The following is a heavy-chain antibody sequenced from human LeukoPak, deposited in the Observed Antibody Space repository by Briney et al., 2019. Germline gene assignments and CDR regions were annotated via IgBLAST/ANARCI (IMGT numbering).Heavy chain of an antibody. Sequence: PSETLSLTCTVSGGSISSSSYYWGWIRQPAGKGLEWIGRIYTSGSTNYNPSLKSRVTISVDTSKNQFSLKLSSVTAADTAVYYCARVGYGYDARSEQWLVHYFDYWGQGTLVTVSS. V-gene: IGHV4-61*02. CDR1: GGSISSSSYY. CDR3: ARVGYGYDARSEQWLVHYFDY. CDR2: IYTSGST. J-gene: IGHJ4*02. D-gene: IGHD6-19*01.